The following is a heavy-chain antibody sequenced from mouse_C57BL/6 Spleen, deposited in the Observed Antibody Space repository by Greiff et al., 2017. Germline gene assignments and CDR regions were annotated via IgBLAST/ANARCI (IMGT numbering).Heavy chain of an antibody. V-gene: IGHV5-16*01. CDR2: INYDGSST. CDR3: ARGDYGSSYAFDY. J-gene: IGHJ2*01. D-gene: IGHD1-1*01. CDR1: GFTFSDYY. Sequence: EVKVVESEGGLVQPGSSMKLSCTASGFTFSDYYMAWVRLVPEKGLEWVANINYDGSSTYYLDSLKSRFIISRDNAKNILYLPMSSLKSEDTATYYCARGDYGSSYAFDYWGQGTTLTVSS.